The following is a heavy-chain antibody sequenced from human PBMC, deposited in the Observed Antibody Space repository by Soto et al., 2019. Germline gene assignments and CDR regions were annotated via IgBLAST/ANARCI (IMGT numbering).Heavy chain of an antibody. CDR1: GYTFTSYA. CDR2: INAGNGNT. D-gene: IGHD4-17*01. V-gene: IGHV1-3*01. CDR3: ARDTAPSDV. Sequence: QVQLVQSGAEVKKPGASVKVSCKASGYTFTSYAMHWVRQAPGQRLEWMGWINAGNGNTKYSQKFQGRVTITRDTYASKAYMELSSLRSEDTAGYYSARDTAPSDVWGQGTTVTVSS. J-gene: IGHJ6*02.